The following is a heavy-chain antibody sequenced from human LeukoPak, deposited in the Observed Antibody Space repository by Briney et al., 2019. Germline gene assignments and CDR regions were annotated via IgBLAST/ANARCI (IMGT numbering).Heavy chain of an antibody. CDR2: IKQDGSEK. Sequence: GGSLRLSCAASGFTFSSYWMSWVRQAPGKGLEWVANIKQDGSEKYYVDSVKGRFTISRDNAKNSLYLQMNSLRAEDTAVYYCARERGAVFYDIRGYHQDYWGQGTLVTVSS. J-gene: IGHJ4*02. CDR1: GFTFSSYW. D-gene: IGHD3-22*01. CDR3: ARERGAVFYDIRGYHQDY. V-gene: IGHV3-7*01.